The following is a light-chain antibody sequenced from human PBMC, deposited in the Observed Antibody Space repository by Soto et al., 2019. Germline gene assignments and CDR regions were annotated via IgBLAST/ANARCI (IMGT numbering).Light chain of an antibody. CDR2: AVS. CDR3: SSYSSINTLL. Sequence: QSALTQHASVSGSPGQSITISCTGSSSDIGGYTAVSWYQQHPGKAPKLMIFAVSIRPSGISNRFSGSKSGNTASLTISGLQAEDEADYYCSSYSSINTLLFGGGTKVTVL. V-gene: IGLV2-14*03. CDR1: SSDIGGYTA. J-gene: IGLJ3*02.